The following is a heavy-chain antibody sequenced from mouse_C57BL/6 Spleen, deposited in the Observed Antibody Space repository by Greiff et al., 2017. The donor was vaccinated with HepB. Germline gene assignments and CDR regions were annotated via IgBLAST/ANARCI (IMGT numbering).Heavy chain of an antibody. CDR2: IRSKSNNYAT. Sequence: EVKLVESGGGLVQPKGSLKLSCAASGFSFNTYAMNWVRQAPGKGLEWVARIRSKSNNYATYYAGSVKDRFTIYRDDSESMLYLQMNNLKTEDTAMYYCVRHLYDGYYEYYAMDYWGQGTSVTVSS. D-gene: IGHD2-3*01. V-gene: IGHV10-1*01. CDR3: VRHLYDGYYEYYAMDY. CDR1: GFSFNTYA. J-gene: IGHJ4*01.